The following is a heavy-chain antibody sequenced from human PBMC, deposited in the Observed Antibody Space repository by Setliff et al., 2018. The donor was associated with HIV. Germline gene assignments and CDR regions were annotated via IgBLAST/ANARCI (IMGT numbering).Heavy chain of an antibody. D-gene: IGHD3-9*01. CDR3: ARYKCINFACVGFDI. Sequence: SETLSLTCTVSRDSINGHWWSWIRQPPGKGLEWTGSIHYSGITHYNPSLKSRLTMSVDTSKNQVSLKLTSVTAADTAVYYCARYKCINFACVGFDIWGQWTVVTVSS. J-gene: IGHJ3*02. V-gene: IGHV4-59*11. CDR2: IHYSGIT. CDR1: RDSINGHW.